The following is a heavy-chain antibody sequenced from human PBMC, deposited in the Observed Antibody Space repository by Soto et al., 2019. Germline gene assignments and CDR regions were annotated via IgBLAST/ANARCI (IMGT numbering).Heavy chain of an antibody. CDR3: AKSLSVGATTPFDY. Sequence: PGGSLRLFCAASGFTFSSFGMSWVRQAPGKGLEWVSAISGSGGSTYYADSVKGRFTISRDNSKNTLYLQMNSLRAEDTAVYYCAKSLSVGATTPFDYWGQGTLVTVSS. CDR2: ISGSGGST. J-gene: IGHJ4*02. V-gene: IGHV3-23*01. CDR1: GFTFSSFG. D-gene: IGHD1-26*01.